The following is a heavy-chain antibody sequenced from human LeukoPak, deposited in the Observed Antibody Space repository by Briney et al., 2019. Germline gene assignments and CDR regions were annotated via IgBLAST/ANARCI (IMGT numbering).Heavy chain of an antibody. Sequence: GGSLRLSCAASGFTFSRYWMHWVRQAPGKGLVWVSRINDDGRNTKYADSVKGRFTISRDNAKNSLYLQMNSLRAEDTAVYYCARGGIAAAAPFGYWGQGTLVTVSS. CDR1: GFTFSRYW. V-gene: IGHV3-74*03. CDR3: ARGGIAAAAPFGY. D-gene: IGHD6-13*01. J-gene: IGHJ4*02. CDR2: INDDGRNT.